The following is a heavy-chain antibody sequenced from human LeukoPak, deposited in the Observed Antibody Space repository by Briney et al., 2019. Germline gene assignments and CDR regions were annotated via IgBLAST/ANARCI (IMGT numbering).Heavy chain of an antibody. J-gene: IGHJ4*02. D-gene: IGHD6-6*01. CDR1: GYSFTSYW. CDR3: ARRGSSPSGENFFFDY. CDR2: IYPGDSDT. Sequence: GESLKISCKGSGYSFTSYWIGWVRQMPGKGLEWMGIIYPGDSDTRYSPSFQGQVTISADKSISTAYLQWSSLKASDTAMYYCARRGSSPSGENFFFDYWAREPRVPVS. V-gene: IGHV5-51*01.